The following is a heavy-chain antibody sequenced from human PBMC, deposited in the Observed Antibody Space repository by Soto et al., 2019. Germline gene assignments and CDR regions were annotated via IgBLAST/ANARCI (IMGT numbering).Heavy chain of an antibody. CDR1: GCSIISYY. CDR3: ARRWGDAFDI. Sequence: SETLSLTCTVPGCSIISYYWSWIRQPPGKGLEWIGYIYYSGSTNYNPSLKSRVTISVDTSKNQFSLKLSSVTAADTAVYYCARRWGDAFDIWVQGTMVT. D-gene: IGHD1-26*01. V-gene: IGHV4-59*01. J-gene: IGHJ3*02. CDR2: IYYSGST.